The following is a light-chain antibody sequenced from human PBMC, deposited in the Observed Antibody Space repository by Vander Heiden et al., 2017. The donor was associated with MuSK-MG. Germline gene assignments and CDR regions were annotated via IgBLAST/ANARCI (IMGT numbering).Light chain of an antibody. CDR2: GAS. CDR3: QQYGWSPWT. Sequence: EMVLTQSPGTLSLSPGERATLSCGASQSVSSGYLAWYQQKPGQAPRLLIYGASTRATGIPDRFSGSGSGTDFTLTISRLEPEDFALYYCQQYGWSPWTFGQGTKVEIK. V-gene: IGKV3-20*01. CDR1: QSVSSGY. J-gene: IGKJ1*01.